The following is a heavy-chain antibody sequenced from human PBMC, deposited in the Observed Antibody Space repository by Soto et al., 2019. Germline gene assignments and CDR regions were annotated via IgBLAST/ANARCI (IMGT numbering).Heavy chain of an antibody. CDR1: GFTFSSYS. J-gene: IGHJ3*02. CDR3: SRVAPVGFCSSTSCYDAFDI. CDR2: ISSSSSYI. Sequence: GGSLRLSCAASGFTFSSYSMNWVRQAPGKGLEWVSSISSSSSYIYYADSVKGSFTISRDNAKNSLYLQMNSLRAEDTAVYYCSRVAPVGFCSSTSCYDAFDIWGQGTMVTVSS. V-gene: IGHV3-21*01. D-gene: IGHD2-2*01.